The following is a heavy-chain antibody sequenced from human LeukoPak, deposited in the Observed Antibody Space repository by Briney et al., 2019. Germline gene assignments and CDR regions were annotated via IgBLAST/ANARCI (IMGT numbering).Heavy chain of an antibody. CDR3: VRRAHVGVPAA. CDR2: FYYDGSI. Sequence: PSETLSLTCAVSGGSFSNSNYYWAWIRQPPGKGLEWVGSFYYDGSIYSNPSLTGRVTISVDTSKNHFSLKVTSVIAADTAMDYCVRRAHVGVPAAWGQGTLVVVSS. V-gene: IGHV4-39*02. D-gene: IGHD1-26*01. CDR1: GGSFSNSNYY. J-gene: IGHJ5*02.